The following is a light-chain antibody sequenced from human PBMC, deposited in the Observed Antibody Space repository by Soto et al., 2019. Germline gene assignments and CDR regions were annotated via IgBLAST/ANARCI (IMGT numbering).Light chain of an antibody. Sequence: DIQLTQSPSFLSASVGDRVTITCRASQAISNNLAWYQHNPGKPPKLLIYGASTLQSGVPSRFSCSGSGTEFTLTISSLQPEDFATYYCQQLNNYPRALTFGGGAKVEIE. CDR2: GAS. CDR1: QAISNN. V-gene: IGKV1-9*01. CDR3: QQLNNYPRALT. J-gene: IGKJ4*01.